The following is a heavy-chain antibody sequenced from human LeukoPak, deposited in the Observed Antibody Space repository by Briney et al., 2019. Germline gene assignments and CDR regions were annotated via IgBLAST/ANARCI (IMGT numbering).Heavy chain of an antibody. J-gene: IGHJ5*02. V-gene: IGHV4-34*01. CDR3: ARGKSGLSGELLRGSWFDP. Sequence: SETLSLTCAVYGGSFSGYYWSWIRQPPGKGLEWIGEINHSGSTNYNPSLKSRVTISVDTSKNQFSLKLSSVTAADTAVYYCARGKSGLSGELLRGSWFDPWGQGTLVTVSS. D-gene: IGHD3-10*02. CDR1: GGSFSGYY. CDR2: INHSGST.